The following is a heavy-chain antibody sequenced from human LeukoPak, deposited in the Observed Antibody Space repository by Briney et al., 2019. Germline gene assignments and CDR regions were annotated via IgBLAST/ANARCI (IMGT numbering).Heavy chain of an antibody. Sequence: GGSLRLSCAASGFTFSSYAMSWVRQAPGKGLEWVSAISGSGGSTYYADSVKGRFTISRDNSKNTLYLQMNSLRAEDTAVYYCAKDPGYCSSTSCYPFDYWGQGTLVTVSS. V-gene: IGHV3-23*01. CDR3: AKDPGYCSSTSCYPFDY. CDR2: ISGSGGST. J-gene: IGHJ4*02. D-gene: IGHD2-2*01. CDR1: GFTFSSYA.